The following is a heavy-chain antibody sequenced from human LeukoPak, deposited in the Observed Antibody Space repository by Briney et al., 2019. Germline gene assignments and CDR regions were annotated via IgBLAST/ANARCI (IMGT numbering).Heavy chain of an antibody. CDR1: GFTFSSYV. Sequence: PGGSLRLSCAASGFTFSSYVMYWVRQAPGKGLEWVAAISNDGSNKYYADSVKGRFTISRDNSKNTLYLQMNGLRAEDTAVYYCARSNSRAFDIWGQGTMVTVSS. V-gene: IGHV3-30-3*01. CDR2: ISNDGSNK. D-gene: IGHD2/OR15-2a*01. J-gene: IGHJ3*02. CDR3: ARSNSRAFDI.